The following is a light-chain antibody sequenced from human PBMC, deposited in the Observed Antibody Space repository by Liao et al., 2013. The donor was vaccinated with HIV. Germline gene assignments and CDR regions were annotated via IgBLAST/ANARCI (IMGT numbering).Light chain of an antibody. CDR1: IIGGKT. CDR2: DDS. CDR3: QVWDRKTGAS. V-gene: IGLV3-21*01. J-gene: IGLJ1*01. Sequence: SDVLTQPPSVSVAPGKTASFPCGGDIIGGKTVHWYQQKPGQAPVLVIFDDSDRPSGIPDRFSGSNSGNTATLTISGTQAVDEADYYCQVWDRKTGASFGAGTKVTVL.